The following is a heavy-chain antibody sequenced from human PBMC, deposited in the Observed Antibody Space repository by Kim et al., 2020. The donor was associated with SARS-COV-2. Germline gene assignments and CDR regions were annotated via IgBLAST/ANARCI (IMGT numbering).Heavy chain of an antibody. CDR1: VYTFTSYA. D-gene: IGHD3-10*01. CDR3: ARDLGRFGVSGGMDV. J-gene: IGHJ6*02. CDR2: INTNTGNP. V-gene: IGHV7-4-1*02. Sequence: ASVKVSCKASVYTFTSYAMNWVRQAPGQGLEWMGWINTNTGNPTYAQGFTGRFVFSLDTSVSTAYLQISSLKAEDTAVYYCARDLGRFGVSGGMDVWGQGTTVTVSS.